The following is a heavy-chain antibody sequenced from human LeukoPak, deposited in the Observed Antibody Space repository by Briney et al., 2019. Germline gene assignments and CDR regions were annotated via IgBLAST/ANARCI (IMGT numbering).Heavy chain of an antibody. CDR1: GFTFSSYR. CDR2: TNTDGSST. J-gene: IGHJ1*01. D-gene: IGHD4-23*01. CDR3: YGANAEH. Sequence: GGSLRLSCAASGFTFSSYRMHWVRQAPGKGLVWVSGTNTDGSSTMYADSVKGRFTIARDNAKNTLYLQMNSLRAEDTAVYYCYGANAEHWGQGTLVTVSS. V-gene: IGHV3-74*03.